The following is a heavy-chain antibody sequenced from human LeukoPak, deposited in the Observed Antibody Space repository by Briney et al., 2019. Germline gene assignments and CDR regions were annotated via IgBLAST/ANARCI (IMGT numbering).Heavy chain of an antibody. Sequence: GGSLRLSCAASGFTFSSYSMNWVRQAPGKGLEWVSSISSSSSYIYYADSVKGRFTISRGNAKNSLYLQMNSLRAEDTAVYYCARDTAMGSPSLDYWGQGTLVTVSS. J-gene: IGHJ4*02. CDR1: GFTFSSYS. CDR3: ARDTAMGSPSLDY. D-gene: IGHD5-18*01. CDR2: ISSSSSYI. V-gene: IGHV3-21*01.